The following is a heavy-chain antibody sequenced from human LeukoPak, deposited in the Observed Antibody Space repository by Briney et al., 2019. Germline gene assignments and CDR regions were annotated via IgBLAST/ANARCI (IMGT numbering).Heavy chain of an antibody. CDR3: ARGTLYSGWSYYFDY. Sequence: SETLSLTCTVSGGSISTYSWNWIRQPAGKGLEWIGRIFASGSTKYNPSLKSRVTMSVETSKNQFSLKLSSVTAADTAMYYCARGTLYSGWSYYFDYWGQGSQVTVSS. V-gene: IGHV4-4*07. CDR1: GGSISTYS. J-gene: IGHJ4*02. CDR2: IFASGST. D-gene: IGHD6-19*01.